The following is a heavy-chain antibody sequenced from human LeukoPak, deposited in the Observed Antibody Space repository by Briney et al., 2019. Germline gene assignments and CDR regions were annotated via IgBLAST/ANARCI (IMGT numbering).Heavy chain of an antibody. CDR3: TREAAAGIDQ. V-gene: IGHV3-7*01. CDR1: GFTFSTYW. Sequence: GGSLRLSCAASGFTFSTYWMSWVRQAPGKGLEWVANIKQDGSEKYYLDSVKGRFTISRDNAKNSLYLQMNSLRAEDTAVYFCTREAAAGIDQWGQGTLVTVSS. CDR2: IKQDGSEK. D-gene: IGHD6-13*01. J-gene: IGHJ4*02.